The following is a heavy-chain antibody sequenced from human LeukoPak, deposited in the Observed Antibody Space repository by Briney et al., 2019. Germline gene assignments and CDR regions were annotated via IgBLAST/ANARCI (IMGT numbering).Heavy chain of an antibody. V-gene: IGHV3-7*05. CDR3: ARVYSSLWAPSFDY. J-gene: IGHJ4*02. D-gene: IGHD3-22*01. Sequence: GGSLRLSCAASGFTFSNYAMSWVRQAPGKGLEWVANIKQDGSETYYVGSVKGRFTISRDNAKNSLFLQMNGLRAEDTAVYYCARVYSSLWAPSFDYWGQGALVTVSS. CDR2: IKQDGSET. CDR1: GFTFSNYA.